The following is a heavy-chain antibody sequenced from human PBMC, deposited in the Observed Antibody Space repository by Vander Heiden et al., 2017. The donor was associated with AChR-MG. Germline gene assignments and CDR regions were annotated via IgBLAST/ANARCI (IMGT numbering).Heavy chain of an antibody. J-gene: IGHJ5*02. D-gene: IGHD2-15*01. CDR1: GGPISSSSYY. CDR2: IYYSGST. V-gene: IGHV4-39*01. CDR3: ARQAGWQLLLNWFDP. Sequence: QLQLQESGPGLVKPSETLSLTCTVSGGPISSSSYYWGWIRQPPGKGLEWIGSIYYSGSTYYNPSLKSRVTISVDTSKNQFSLKLSSVTAADTAVYYCARQAGWQLLLNWFDPWGQGTLVTVSS.